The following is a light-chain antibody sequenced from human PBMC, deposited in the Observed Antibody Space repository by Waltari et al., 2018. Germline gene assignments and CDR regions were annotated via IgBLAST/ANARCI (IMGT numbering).Light chain of an antibody. CDR2: EDN. V-gene: IGLV3-10*01. CDR1: ALPKKY. J-gene: IGLJ2*01. Sequence: SYELTQPPSVSVSPGQTARTTCSGAALPKKYVSWYQQKSGQAPVLVIYEDNPRASGIPERFSGSTSGTVATLSVSWAQVDDEADYYCYSTDNSGNYRVFGGGTKLTVL. CDR3: YSTDNSGNYRV.